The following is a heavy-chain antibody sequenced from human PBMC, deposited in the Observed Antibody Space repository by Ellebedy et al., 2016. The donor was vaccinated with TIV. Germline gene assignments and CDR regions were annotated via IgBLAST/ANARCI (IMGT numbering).Heavy chain of an antibody. CDR3: ARGGTVTSGTPVPEY. CDR1: GGSVSRNDY. D-gene: IGHD4-17*01. J-gene: IGHJ4*02. Sequence: MPSETLSLTCTVSGGSVSRNDYWNWIRQPPGKGREWIGDIYYSGSTNYEPSLKSRVTISVDVPKNQFSLKLNSVTAADTAVYYCARGGTVTSGTPVPEYWGQGTLVTVSS. CDR2: IYYSGST. V-gene: IGHV4-61*01.